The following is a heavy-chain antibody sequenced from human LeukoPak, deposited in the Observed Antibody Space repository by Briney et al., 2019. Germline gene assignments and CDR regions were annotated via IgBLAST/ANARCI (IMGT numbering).Heavy chain of an antibody. CDR2: ISAYNGNT. D-gene: IGHD5/OR15-5a*01. Sequence: ASVTVSCKASGYTFTSYGISWVRQAPGQGLEWMGWISAYNGNTNYAQKLQGRVTMTTDTPTSTAYMELRSLRSDDTAVYYCARAVVSQSSYAFDIWGQGTMVTVSS. V-gene: IGHV1-18*01. CDR3: ARAVVSQSSYAFDI. CDR1: GYTFTSYG. J-gene: IGHJ3*02.